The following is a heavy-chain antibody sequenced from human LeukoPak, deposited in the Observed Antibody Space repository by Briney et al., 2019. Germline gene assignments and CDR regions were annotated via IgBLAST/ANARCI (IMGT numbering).Heavy chain of an antibody. Sequence: SETLSLTRAVYGASFRNYYWSWIRQTPGKRLEWIGEIDHSGATNYNPSLKGRVTISLDTSKNQSSLKLTSVIAADTAVYFCARSGTYQYSSTSDYWGQGTLVTVSS. CDR2: IDHSGAT. V-gene: IGHV4-34*01. CDR3: ARSGTYQYSSTSDY. J-gene: IGHJ4*02. CDR1: GASFRNYY. D-gene: IGHD6-13*01.